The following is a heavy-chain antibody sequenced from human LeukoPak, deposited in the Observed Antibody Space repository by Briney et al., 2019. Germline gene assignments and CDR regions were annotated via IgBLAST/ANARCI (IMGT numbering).Heavy chain of an antibody. CDR2: INHSGST. CDR3: ARAPHIGSGWYVWFDP. V-gene: IGHV4-34*01. CDR1: GGSFSGYY. Sequence: SETLSLTCAVYGGSFSGYYWSWIRQPPGKGLEWIGEINHSGSTNYNPSLKSRVTISVDTSNNHFSLNLTSVTAADTAVYYCARAPHIGSGWYVWFDPWGQGTLVTVSS. D-gene: IGHD6-19*01. J-gene: IGHJ5*02.